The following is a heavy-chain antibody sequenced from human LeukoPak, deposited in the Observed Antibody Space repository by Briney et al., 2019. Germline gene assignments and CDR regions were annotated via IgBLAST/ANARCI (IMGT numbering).Heavy chain of an antibody. D-gene: IGHD6-19*01. Sequence: ASVKVSCKVSGYTLTELSMHWVRQAPGQGPEWMGWINPNSGGTNYAQKFQGRVTMTRDTSISTAYMELSRLRSDDTAVYYCARDKQWLVHSAAFDIWGQGTMVTVSS. CDR1: GYTLTELS. V-gene: IGHV1-2*02. J-gene: IGHJ3*02. CDR2: INPNSGGT. CDR3: ARDKQWLVHSAAFDI.